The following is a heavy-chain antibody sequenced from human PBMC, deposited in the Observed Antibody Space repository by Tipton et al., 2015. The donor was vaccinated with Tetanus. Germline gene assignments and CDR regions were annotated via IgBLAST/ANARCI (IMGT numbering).Heavy chain of an antibody. CDR2: SWYDGTDQ. CDR1: GFIFSSYG. J-gene: IGHJ4*02. V-gene: IGHV3-33*01. CDR3: AREADCSGGSCFSGDFDN. Sequence: SGFIFSSYGIHLVRRAPGKGLEWVAVSWYDGTDQYYADSVKGQFTLSRDNSKNPLYLEMNSLRAEDTALYYCAREADCSGGSCFSGDFDNWGRGTQVTVSS. D-gene: IGHD2-15*01.